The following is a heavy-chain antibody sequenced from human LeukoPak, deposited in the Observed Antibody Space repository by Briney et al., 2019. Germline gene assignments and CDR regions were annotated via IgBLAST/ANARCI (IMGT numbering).Heavy chain of an antibody. Sequence: PGGSLRLSCAASRFTFSSYWMHWVRQAPGKGLVWVSGINSDGITTSYADSVKGRFTVSRDNAKNSLYLQMNSLRAEDTAVYYCARNHIQYESYYYYYYMDVWGKGTTVTVSS. V-gene: IGHV3-74*01. CDR3: ARNHIQYESYYYYYYMDV. J-gene: IGHJ6*03. D-gene: IGHD4-11*01. CDR2: INSDGITT. CDR1: RFTFSSYW.